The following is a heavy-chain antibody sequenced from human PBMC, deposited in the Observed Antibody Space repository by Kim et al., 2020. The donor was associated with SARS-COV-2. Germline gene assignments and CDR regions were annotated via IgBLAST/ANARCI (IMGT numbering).Heavy chain of an antibody. CDR3: ARDGGAGANYDILTGYGEDAFDI. D-gene: IGHD3-9*01. J-gene: IGHJ3*02. Sequence: SETLSLTCTVSGGSISSGGYYWSWIRQHPGKGLEWIGYIYYSGSTYYNPSLKSRVTISVDTSKNQFSLKLSSVTAADTAVYYCARDGGAGANYDILTGYGEDAFDIWGQGRMGTVSS. V-gene: IGHV4-31*03. CDR2: IYYSGST. CDR1: GGSISSGGYY.